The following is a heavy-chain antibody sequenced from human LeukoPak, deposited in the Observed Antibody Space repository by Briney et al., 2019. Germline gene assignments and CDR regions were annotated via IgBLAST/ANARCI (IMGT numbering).Heavy chain of an antibody. CDR3: ARFLTSFDH. J-gene: IGHJ4*02. CDR1: GRSISSYF. V-gene: IGHV4-59*01. D-gene: IGHD3-16*01. Sequence: SETLSLTCTVSGRSISSYFWSWIRHPPGKGLEWVGYISYSGNTNYNPSLKSRVTISLATSKKQFSLKLYSVTSADTAVYFCARFLTSFDHWGLGTLVTVSS. CDR2: ISYSGNT.